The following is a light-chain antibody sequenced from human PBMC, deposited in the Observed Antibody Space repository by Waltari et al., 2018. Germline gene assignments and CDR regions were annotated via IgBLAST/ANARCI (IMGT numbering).Light chain of an antibody. J-gene: IGKJ4*01. CDR2: GTS. CDR1: QSVTSIS. V-gene: IGKV3-20*01. Sequence: EIVLTQSPGTLSLSPGERATLSCRASQSVTSISLTWYQQKFGQAPRLLIYGTSIRATGIPDRFSGSGSGTDFILTISRLEPEDFAVYYCQQYDGEVVTFGGGTNVEI. CDR3: QQYDGEVVT.